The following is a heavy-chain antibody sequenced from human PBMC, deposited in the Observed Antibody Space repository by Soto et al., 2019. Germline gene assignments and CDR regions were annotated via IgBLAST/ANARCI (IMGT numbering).Heavy chain of an antibody. CDR2: IFDSGTT. D-gene: IGHD2-15*01. CDR1: GGSISSVNHY. J-gene: IGHJ4*02. V-gene: IGHV4-31*02. Sequence: QVQLEQSGPGLVKPSQTLSLTCKISGGSISSVNHYWSWIRQSPGEGLEWIGYIFDSGTTHYNPSLKGRVTISGDTSQSQFSLTIHYVTVADTSVYYCAREVSWIGGFDFWGQGTLVTVSS. CDR3: AREVSWIGGFDF.